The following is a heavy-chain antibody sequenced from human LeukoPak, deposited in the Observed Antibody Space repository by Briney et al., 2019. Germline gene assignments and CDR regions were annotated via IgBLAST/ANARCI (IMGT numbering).Heavy chain of an antibody. D-gene: IGHD3-22*01. Sequence: SETLSLTCTVSGGSISSYYWSWIRQPPGKGLEWIGYIYYSGNTNYNPSLKSRVTISVDTSKNQFSLKLSSVTAADTAVYYCAREVRASDYYDSSDAFDIWGQGTMVTVSS. J-gene: IGHJ3*02. CDR3: AREVRASDYYDSSDAFDI. CDR2: IYYSGNT. V-gene: IGHV4-59*01. CDR1: GGSISSYY.